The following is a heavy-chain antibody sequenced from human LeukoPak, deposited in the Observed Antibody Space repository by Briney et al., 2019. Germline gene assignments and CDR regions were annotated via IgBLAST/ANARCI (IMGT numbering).Heavy chain of an antibody. D-gene: IGHD3-22*01. J-gene: IGHJ3*02. CDR1: GFTFSSYG. Sequence: PGGTLRLSCAASGFTFSSYGMSWVRQAPGKGLEWVSSIASSSTYIYHADAVKGRFTVSRDNAKNSLYLQMNSLRAEDTAVYFCARGSGYYPHDAFDIWGQGTMVTVSS. V-gene: IGHV3-21*01. CDR2: IASSSTYI. CDR3: ARGSGYYPHDAFDI.